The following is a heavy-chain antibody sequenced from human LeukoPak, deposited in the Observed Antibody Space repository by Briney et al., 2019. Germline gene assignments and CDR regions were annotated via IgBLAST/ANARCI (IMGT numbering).Heavy chain of an antibody. CDR2: IYYSGST. J-gene: IGHJ6*02. CDR3: ARDDRPVGYYYYGMDV. Sequence: PSETLSLTCTVSGGSISSGDYYWSWIRQPPGKGLEWIGYIYYSGSTYYNPSLKSRVTISVDTSKNQFSLKLSSVTAADTAVYYCARDDRPVGYYYYGMDVWGQGTTVTVSS. D-gene: IGHD1-26*01. CDR1: GGSISSGDYY. V-gene: IGHV4-30-4*01.